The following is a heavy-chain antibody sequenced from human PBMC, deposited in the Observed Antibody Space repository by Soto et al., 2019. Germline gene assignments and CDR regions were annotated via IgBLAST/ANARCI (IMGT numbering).Heavy chain of an antibody. CDR2: IYHSGST. Sequence: SETLSLTCAVSGYSISSGYCWGWIRQPPGKGLEWIGSIYHSGSTYYNPSLKSRVTISVDTSKNQFSLKLSSVTAADTAVYYCARVEMTTVTTIFDYWGQGTLVTVS. J-gene: IGHJ4*02. CDR3: ARVEMTTVTTIFDY. D-gene: IGHD4-17*01. V-gene: IGHV4-38-2*01. CDR1: GYSISSGYC.